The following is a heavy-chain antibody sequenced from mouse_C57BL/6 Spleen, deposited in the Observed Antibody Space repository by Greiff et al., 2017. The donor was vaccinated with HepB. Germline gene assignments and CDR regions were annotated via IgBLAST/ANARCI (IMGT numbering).Heavy chain of an antibody. CDR1: GYTFTSYD. CDR3: AREGDGNYPAWFAY. CDR2: IYPRDGST. D-gene: IGHD2-1*01. Sequence: VKLQESGPELVKPGASVKLSCKASGYTFTSYDINWVKQRPGQGLEWIGWIYPRDGSTKYNEKFKGKATLTVDTSSSTAYMELHSLTSEDSAVYFCAREGDGNYPAWFAYWGQGTLVTVSA. V-gene: IGHV1-85*01. J-gene: IGHJ3*01.